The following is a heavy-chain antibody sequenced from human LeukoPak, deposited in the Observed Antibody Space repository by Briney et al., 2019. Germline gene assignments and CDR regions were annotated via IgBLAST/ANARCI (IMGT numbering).Heavy chain of an antibody. Sequence: GGSLRLSCVASGFDVSSNYMSWVRQAPGKGLDWVSLLYRDGTTYYAESVKGRFTISRDNSKNTLYLQMNSLTVEDTAVYYCAKAADQYYYSYFYYMDVWGKGTTVTVSS. CDR2: LYRDGTT. CDR1: GFDVSSNY. J-gene: IGHJ6*03. CDR3: AKAADQYYYSYFYYMDV. V-gene: IGHV3-53*05. D-gene: IGHD2/OR15-2a*01.